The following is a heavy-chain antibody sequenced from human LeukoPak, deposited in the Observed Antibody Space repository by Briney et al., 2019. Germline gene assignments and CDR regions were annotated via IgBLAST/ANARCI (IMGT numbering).Heavy chain of an antibody. CDR3: AKWSAYLDN. Sequence: PGGSLRLSCAASGFAFSSYAMSWARQAPGKGLEWVSGISASGGHTYYADSVKGRFTISRDNSKNTLDLHMNSLRAEDTAVYYCAKWSAYLDNWGQGTLATVSS. J-gene: IGHJ4*02. V-gene: IGHV3-23*01. D-gene: IGHD3-3*01. CDR1: GFAFSSYA. CDR2: ISASGGHT.